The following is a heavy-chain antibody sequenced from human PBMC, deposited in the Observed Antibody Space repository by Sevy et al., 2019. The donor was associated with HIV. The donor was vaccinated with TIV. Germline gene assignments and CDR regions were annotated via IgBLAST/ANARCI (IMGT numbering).Heavy chain of an antibody. V-gene: IGHV3-21*01. J-gene: IGHJ4*02. CDR1: GFTFSSYS. CDR2: ISSSSSYI. D-gene: IGHD3-9*01. CDR3: ARTPSSHDILSGSAYFDY. Sequence: GGSLRLSCAASGFTFSSYSINWVRQAPGKGLEWVSSISSSSSYIYYADSVKGRFTISRDNAKNSLYLQMNSLRAEDTAVYYCARTPSSHDILSGSAYFDYWGQRTLVTVSS.